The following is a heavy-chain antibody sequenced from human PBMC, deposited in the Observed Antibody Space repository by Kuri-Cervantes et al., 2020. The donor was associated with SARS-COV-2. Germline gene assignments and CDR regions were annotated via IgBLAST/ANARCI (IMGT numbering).Heavy chain of an antibody. Sequence: ASVKVSCKASGYTFTSYYMHWVRQAPGQGLEWMGIINPSGGSTSYAQKFQGRVTMTRDTSTSTVYMELSSLRSEDTAVYYCARDSFRWMGANSGQQLWHKDYYYYGMDVWGQGPRSPSP. J-gene: IGHJ6*02. CDR1: GYTFTSYY. D-gene: IGHD5-18*01. CDR2: INPSGGST. V-gene: IGHV1-46*01. CDR3: ARDSFRWMGANSGQQLWHKDYYYYGMDV.